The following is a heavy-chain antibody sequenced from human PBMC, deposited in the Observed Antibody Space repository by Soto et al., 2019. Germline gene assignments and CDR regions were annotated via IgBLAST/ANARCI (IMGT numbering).Heavy chain of an antibody. D-gene: IGHD3-22*01. CDR2: IWYDGSNK. V-gene: IGHV3-33*01. J-gene: IGHJ3*02. CDR1: GFTFSSYG. Sequence: GGSLRLSCAASGFTFSSYGMHWVRQAPGKGLEWVAVIWYDGSNKYYADSVKGRFTISRDNSKNTLYLQMNSLRAEDTAVYYCARGRYYYDSSGYYNDAFDIWGQGTMVTVSS. CDR3: ARGRYYYDSSGYYNDAFDI.